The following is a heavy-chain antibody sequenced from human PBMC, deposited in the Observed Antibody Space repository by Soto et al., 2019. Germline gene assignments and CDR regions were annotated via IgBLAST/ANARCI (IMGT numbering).Heavy chain of an antibody. V-gene: IGHV6-1*01. CDR2: TYYRSKWYN. Sequence: PSQTLSLTCAISGDSVSSNSAAWNWIRQSPSRGLEWLGRTYYRSKWYNDYAVSVKSRITINPDTSKNQFSLQLNSVTPEDTAVYYCARVGFIRYSSSHYYYGMDVWGQGTTVTV. CDR3: ARVGFIRYSSSHYYYGMDV. D-gene: IGHD6-19*01. CDR1: GDSVSSNSAA. J-gene: IGHJ6*02.